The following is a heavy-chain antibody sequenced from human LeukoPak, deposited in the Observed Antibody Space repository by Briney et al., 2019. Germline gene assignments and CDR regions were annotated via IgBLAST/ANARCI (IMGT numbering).Heavy chain of an antibody. J-gene: IGHJ3*02. CDR3: ARAPRVGIAAVTAFDI. D-gene: IGHD6-13*01. V-gene: IGHV3-21*01. Sequence: GGSLRLSCAASGFTFSSYSMNWVRQAPGKGLEWVSSISSSSSYIYYADSVKGRFTISRDNAKNSLYLQMNSLRAEDTAVYYCARAPRVGIAAVTAFDIWGQGTMVTVSS. CDR1: GFTFSSYS. CDR2: ISSSSSYI.